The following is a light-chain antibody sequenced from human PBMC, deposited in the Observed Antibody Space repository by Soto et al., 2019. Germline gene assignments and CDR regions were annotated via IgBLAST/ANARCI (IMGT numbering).Light chain of an antibody. J-gene: IGKJ1*01. CDR1: QSVSSSY. CDR2: GAS. Sequence: EIVLTQSPGTLSLSPGERATLSCRASQSVSSSYLAWYQQKPGQAPRLLIYGASSRAPGIPDRFSGSGSGTDFTLTISRLETEDFAVYYCQQYGSSPWTFGQGTKVDIK. V-gene: IGKV3-20*01. CDR3: QQYGSSPWT.